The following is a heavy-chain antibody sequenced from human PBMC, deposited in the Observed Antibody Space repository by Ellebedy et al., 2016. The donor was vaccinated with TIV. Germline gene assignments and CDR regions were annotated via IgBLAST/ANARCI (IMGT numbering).Heavy chain of an antibody. J-gene: IGHJ4*02. CDR2: ISGNGDST. V-gene: IGHV3-23*01. Sequence: GESLKISXAASGFTFSTYGMSWVRQAPGKGLEWVSRISGNGDSTYYADSVKGRFTISRDNSKGTLYLQLNSLRAEDTAVYYCAKDSPPHRDRRRASCGFFDCWGQGALVTVSS. CDR1: GFTFSTYG. D-gene: IGHD2-2*01. CDR3: AKDSPPHRDRRRASCGFFDC.